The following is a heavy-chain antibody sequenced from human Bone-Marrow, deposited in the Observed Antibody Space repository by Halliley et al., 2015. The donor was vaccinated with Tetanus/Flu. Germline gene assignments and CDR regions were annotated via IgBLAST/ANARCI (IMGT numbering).Heavy chain of an antibody. CDR2: IFGSDDRT. J-gene: IGHJ4*02. CDR3: ATRYGGYGY. D-gene: IGHD5-12*01. V-gene: IGHV3-23*01. Sequence: KGLEWVSFIFGSDDRTYNADSVKGRFTISRDNSKNTLYLQMNSLRAEDTAVYYCATRYGGYGYWGQGTLVTVSS.